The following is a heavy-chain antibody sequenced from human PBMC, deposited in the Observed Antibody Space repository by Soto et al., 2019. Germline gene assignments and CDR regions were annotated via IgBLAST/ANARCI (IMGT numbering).Heavy chain of an antibody. CDR1: GGSISSSNW. CDR3: ARDLASLDYDFWSGYSVAFDV. V-gene: IGHV4-4*02. J-gene: IGHJ3*01. D-gene: IGHD3-3*01. CDR2: IYHSGSI. Sequence: TSETLSLTCAVSGGSISSSNWWSWVRQPPGKGLEWIGEIYHSGSINYNPSLKSRVTISVDKSKNQFSLKLSSVTAADTAVYYCARDLASLDYDFWSGYSVAFDVWGQGTMVTVSS.